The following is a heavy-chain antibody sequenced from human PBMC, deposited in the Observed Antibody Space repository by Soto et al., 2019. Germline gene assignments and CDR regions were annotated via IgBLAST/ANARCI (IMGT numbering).Heavy chain of an antibody. J-gene: IGHJ4*02. V-gene: IGHV4-31*03. CDR1: GGSISSGGYY. CDR2: IYYSGST. D-gene: IGHD1-26*01. Sequence: QVQLQESGPGLVKPSQTLSLTCTVSGGSISSGGYYWSWIRQHPGKGLEWIGYIYYSGSTYYNPSVEMRVTISVDTSKNQCSLKLSSVTAAGTAVYYCAGIYSGSPGGTLRYWGQGTLVTVSS. CDR3: AGIYSGSPGGTLRY.